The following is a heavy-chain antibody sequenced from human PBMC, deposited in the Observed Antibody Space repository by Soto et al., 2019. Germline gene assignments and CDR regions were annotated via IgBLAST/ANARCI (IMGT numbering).Heavy chain of an antibody. Sequence: QVQLVQSEGEVKKPGASVKISCRASGYTFTSYAINWVRQAPGQGLEWMGWISAHSGNTNYAQKVQGRVTMTTDTSTSTAYIELRSLRSDDTAIYYWARIAESGIVHDFDFWGQGTLVTVSS. J-gene: IGHJ4*02. CDR3: ARIAESGIVHDFDF. D-gene: IGHD6-13*01. CDR1: GYTFTSYA. CDR2: ISAHSGNT. V-gene: IGHV1-18*01.